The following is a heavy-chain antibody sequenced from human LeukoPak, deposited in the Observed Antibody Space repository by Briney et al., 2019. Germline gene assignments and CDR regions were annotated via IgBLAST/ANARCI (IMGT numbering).Heavy chain of an antibody. J-gene: IGHJ5*02. CDR3: AREMLQGANWFDP. D-gene: IGHD5-24*01. V-gene: IGHV4-59*01. Sequence: SETLSLTCTVSGGSISSYYWSWIRQPPGKGLEWIVYIYYSGSTNYNPSLKSRVTISVDTSKNQFSLKLSSVTAADTAVYYCAREMLQGANWFDPWGQGTLVTVSS. CDR2: IYYSGST. CDR1: GGSISSYY.